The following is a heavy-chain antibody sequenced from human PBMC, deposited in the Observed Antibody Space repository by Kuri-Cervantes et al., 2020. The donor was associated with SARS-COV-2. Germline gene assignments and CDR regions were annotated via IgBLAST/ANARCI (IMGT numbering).Heavy chain of an antibody. CDR3: AGIYCSGGSCRGDDY. CDR1: GGSISSYY. J-gene: IGHJ4*02. Sequence: SETLSLTCTVSGGSISSYYWSWIRQPPGKGLEWIGEINHSGSTNYNPSLKSRVTISVDTSKNQFSLKLSSVTAADTAVYYCAGIYCSGGSCRGDDYWGQGILVTVSS. D-gene: IGHD2-15*01. V-gene: IGHV4-34*01. CDR2: INHSGST.